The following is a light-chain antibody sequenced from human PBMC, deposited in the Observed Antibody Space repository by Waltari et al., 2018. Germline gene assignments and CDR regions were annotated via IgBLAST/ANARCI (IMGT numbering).Light chain of an antibody. Sequence: TMMTQSPATLSVSPGERFTLSCRASQSVYSNLAWYQQKPGQAPRLLIYGASTRATGIPVRFSGSGSGTEFTLTISSLQSEDFGIYFCQQYHDWPPVTFGGGTKVEIK. J-gene: IGKJ4*01. CDR1: QSVYSN. V-gene: IGKV3-15*01. CDR3: QQYHDWPPVT. CDR2: GAS.